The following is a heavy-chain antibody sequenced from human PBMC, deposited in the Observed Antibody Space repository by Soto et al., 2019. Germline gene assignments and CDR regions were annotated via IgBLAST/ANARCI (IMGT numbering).Heavy chain of an antibody. J-gene: IGHJ4*02. Sequence: QVQLVQPGAEVKTPGSSVRVSCKTAGRTFLISAIAWVRQAPGQGLEWMGGIIPIIGTIHIAQNFQGRVNFAAHRSTRTAYMDLSSLRSEDTATYFCARGKEWEQPPNHYYIDYWGQGSQVIVSS. D-gene: IGHD1-26*01. CDR1: GRTFLISA. V-gene: IGHV1-69*06. CDR2: IIPIIGTI. CDR3: ARGKEWEQPPNHYYIDY.